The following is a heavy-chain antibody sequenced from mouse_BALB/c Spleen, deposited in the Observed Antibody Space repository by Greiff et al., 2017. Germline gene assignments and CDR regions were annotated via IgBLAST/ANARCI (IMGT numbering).Heavy chain of an antibody. CDR1: GYTFTSYW. V-gene: IGHV1S81*02. D-gene: IGHD2-3*01. Sequence: VKLMESGAELVKPGASVKLSCKASGYTFTSYWMHWVKQRPGQGLEWIGEINPSNGRTNYNEKFKSKATLTVDKSSSTAYMQLSSLTSEDSAVYYCARSEDDGYYPFAYWGQGTLVTVSA. CDR3: ARSEDDGYYPFAY. CDR2: INPSNGRT. J-gene: IGHJ3*01.